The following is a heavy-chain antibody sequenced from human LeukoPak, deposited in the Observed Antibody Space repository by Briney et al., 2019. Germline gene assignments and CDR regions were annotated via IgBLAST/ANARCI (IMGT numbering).Heavy chain of an antibody. V-gene: IGHV3-23*01. J-gene: IGHJ6*02. CDR3: AKDYSGLLLDYYGMDV. CDR1: GFTFSSYA. CDR2: ISGSGGST. Sequence: GGSLRLSCAASGFTFSSYAMSWVRQAPGKGLEWVSAISGSGGSTYCADSVKGRFTISRDNSKNTLYLQMNSLRAEDTAVYYCAKDYSGLLLDYYGMDVWGQGTTVTVSS. D-gene: IGHD2-21*02.